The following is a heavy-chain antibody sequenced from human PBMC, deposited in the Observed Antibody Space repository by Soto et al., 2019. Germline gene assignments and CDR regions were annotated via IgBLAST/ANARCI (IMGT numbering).Heavy chain of an antibody. CDR2: IIPIFGTA. V-gene: IGHV1-69*13. D-gene: IGHD6-13*01. J-gene: IGHJ6*02. CDR1: GGTFRSYA. Sequence: XVKVSCKASGGTFRSYAIRWVRQAPGQCLEWMGGIIPIFGTANYAQKFQGRVTITADESTSTAYMELSSLRSEDTAVYYCARDGGIAAAGYYYYYGMDVWGQGTTVTVSS. CDR3: ARDGGIAAAGYYYYYGMDV.